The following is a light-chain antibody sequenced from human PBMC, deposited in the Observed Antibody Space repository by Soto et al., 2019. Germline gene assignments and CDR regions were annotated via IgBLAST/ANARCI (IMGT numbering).Light chain of an antibody. V-gene: IGKV3-15*01. J-gene: IGKJ5*01. CDR3: QQYNDWPPIT. CDR2: YAS. CDR1: QSVSNN. Sequence: EIMMTQSPVTLSVSPGERATLSCRASQSVSNNLAWYQQKPGQAPRLLIYYASTRATGITARFSGSGSGTEFTLTIISLQSEDFEIYYCQQYNDWPPITFGQGTRLEIK.